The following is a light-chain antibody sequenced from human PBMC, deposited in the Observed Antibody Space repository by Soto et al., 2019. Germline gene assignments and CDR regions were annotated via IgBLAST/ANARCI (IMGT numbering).Light chain of an antibody. CDR3: QQYNNWPPIT. CDR2: GAS. CDR1: QSVSIN. Sequence: ETVMTQSPATLSVSPGEGATLSCRASQSVSINLAWYQQKPGQAPRLLIYGASTRATGIPARFSRSGSGTEFTLTISSLQSEDFAVYYWQQYNNWPPITFGQGTRLEIK. V-gene: IGKV3-15*01. J-gene: IGKJ5*01.